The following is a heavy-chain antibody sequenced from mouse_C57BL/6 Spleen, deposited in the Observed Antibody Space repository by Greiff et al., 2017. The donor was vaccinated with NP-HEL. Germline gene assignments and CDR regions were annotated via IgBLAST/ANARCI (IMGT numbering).Heavy chain of an antibody. CDR2: IRNKANGYTT. CDR3: ARPLSWYFDV. Sequence: EVKLVESGGGLVQPGGSLSLSCAASGFTFTDYYMSWVRQPPGKALEWLGFIRNKANGYTTEYSASVKGRFTISRDNSQSILYLQMNALRAEDSATYYCARPLSWYFDVWGTGTTVTVSS. D-gene: IGHD1-3*01. V-gene: IGHV7-3*01. J-gene: IGHJ1*03. CDR1: GFTFTDYY.